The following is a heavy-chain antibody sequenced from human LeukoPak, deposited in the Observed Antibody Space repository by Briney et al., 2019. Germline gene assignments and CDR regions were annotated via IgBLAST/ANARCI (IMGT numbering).Heavy chain of an antibody. CDR1: GYTFTGYY. V-gene: IGHV1-2*06. J-gene: IGHJ5*02. D-gene: IGHD3-22*01. CDR3: ASHRIDLHYYDSSGPDNWFDP. CDR2: INPNSGGT. Sequence: ASVKVSCKASGYTFTGYYMHWVRQAPGQGLEWMGRINPNSGGTNYAQKFQGRVTMTRDTSISTAYMELSRLRSEDTAVYYCASHRIDLHYYDSSGPDNWFDPWGQGTLVTVSS.